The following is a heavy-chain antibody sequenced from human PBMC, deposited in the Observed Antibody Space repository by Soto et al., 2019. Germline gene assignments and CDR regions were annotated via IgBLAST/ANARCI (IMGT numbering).Heavy chain of an antibody. J-gene: IGHJ6*02. CDR1: GLSLSTTGVG. CDR3: VQSRCGGDCLQSYSSHSYYGLDV. V-gene: IGHV2-5*02. CDR2: ICWDDEK. Sequence: QITLKESGPTLVKPTQTLTLTCTFSGLSLSTTGVGVGWIRQPPGKALEWLALICWDDEKRYSPSLKSRLTITKDTSKNQVVLTMTNMDPVDTATYYCVQSRCGGDCLQSYSSHSYYGLDVWGQGTTVTVSS. D-gene: IGHD2-21*02.